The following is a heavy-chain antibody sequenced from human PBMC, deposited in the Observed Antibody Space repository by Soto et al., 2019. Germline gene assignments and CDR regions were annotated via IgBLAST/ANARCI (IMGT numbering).Heavy chain of an antibody. CDR3: AKARAQYYDFWSGYPVDY. CDR2: ISSNGGST. CDR1: GFTFSSYA. D-gene: IGHD3-3*01. J-gene: IGHJ4*02. Sequence: PGGSLRLSCSASGFTFSSYAMHWVRQAPGKGLEYVSAISSNGGSTYYADSVKGRFTISRDNSKNTLYLQMSSLRAEDTAVYYCAKARAQYYDFWSGYPVDYWGQGTLVTVSS. V-gene: IGHV3-64D*06.